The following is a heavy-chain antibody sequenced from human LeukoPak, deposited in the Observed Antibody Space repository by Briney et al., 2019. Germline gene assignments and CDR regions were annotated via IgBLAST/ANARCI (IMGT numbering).Heavy chain of an antibody. D-gene: IGHD3-16*01. CDR1: GYTFTGYY. CDR3: ARVRGSYILYYFDY. Sequence: GASVKVSCKASGYTFTGYYMHWVRQAPGQGLEWMGWINPNSGGTNYAQKFQGRVTMTRDTSISTAYMELSRLRSDDTAVYYCARVRGSYILYYFDYWGQGTLVTVSS. CDR2: INPNSGGT. V-gene: IGHV1-2*02. J-gene: IGHJ4*02.